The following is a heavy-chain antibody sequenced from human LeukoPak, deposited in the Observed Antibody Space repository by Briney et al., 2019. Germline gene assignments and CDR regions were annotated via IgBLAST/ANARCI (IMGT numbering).Heavy chain of an antibody. J-gene: IGHJ4*02. Sequence: PSETLSLTCAVYGGSFSGYYWSWIRQPPGKGLEWIGEINHSGSTNYNPSLKSRVTISVDTSKNQFSLKLSSVTAADTAVYYCAGGMYVGSSGYWGQGTLVTVSS. CDR1: GGSFSGYY. CDR2: INHSGST. V-gene: IGHV4-34*01. CDR3: AGGMYVGSSGY. D-gene: IGHD3-22*01.